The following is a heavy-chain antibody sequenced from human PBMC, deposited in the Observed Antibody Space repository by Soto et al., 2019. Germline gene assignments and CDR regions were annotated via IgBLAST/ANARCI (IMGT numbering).Heavy chain of an antibody. CDR1: GFTFSSYS. CDR2: ISGSGGST. CDR3: AKDYDSSGYYADDAFDI. Sequence: GGSLRLSCAAYGFTFSSYSMNWVRQAPGKGLEWVSAISGSGGSTYYADSVKGRFTISRDNSKNTLYLQMNSLRAEDTAVYYCAKDYDSSGYYADDAFDIWGQGTMVTVSS. D-gene: IGHD3-22*01. J-gene: IGHJ3*02. V-gene: IGHV3-23*01.